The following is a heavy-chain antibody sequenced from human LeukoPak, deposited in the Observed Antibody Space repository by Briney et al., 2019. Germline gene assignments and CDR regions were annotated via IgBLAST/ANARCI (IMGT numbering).Heavy chain of an antibody. D-gene: IGHD6-13*01. J-gene: IGHJ5*02. CDR3: ARLVVEDTKLLQLVLQWFDP. CDR2: INPNSGGT. V-gene: IGHV1-2*02. CDR1: GYTFTGYY. Sequence: EASVKVSCKASGYTFTGYYMHWVRQAPGQGLEWRGWINPNSGGTNYAQKFQGRVTMTRDTSISTAYMELSRLRSDDTAVYYCARLVVEDTKLLQLVLQWFDPRGQGTLVTVSS.